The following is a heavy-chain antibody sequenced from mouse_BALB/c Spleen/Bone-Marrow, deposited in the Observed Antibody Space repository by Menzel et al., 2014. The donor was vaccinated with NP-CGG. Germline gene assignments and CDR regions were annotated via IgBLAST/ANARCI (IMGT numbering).Heavy chain of an antibody. V-gene: IGHV4-1*02. CDR3: ARMHYYGYVAY. J-gene: IGHJ3*01. D-gene: IGHD1-2*01. CDR2: INQDSSTI. CDR1: GFDFSRYW. Sequence: EVKLMESGGGLVQPGGSLKLSCAASGFDFSRYWMSWVRQAPGKGLEWIGEINQDSSTINYTPSLKDKFIISRDNAKNTLYLQMNKVRSEDTALYYCARMHYYGYVAYWGQGTLVTVSA.